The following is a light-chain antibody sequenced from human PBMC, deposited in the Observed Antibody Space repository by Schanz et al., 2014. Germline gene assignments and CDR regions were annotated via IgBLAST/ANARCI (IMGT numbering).Light chain of an antibody. CDR2: GAS. CDR1: RSIGDW. Sequence: IQMTPSPSTLSASVGDRVTITCRASRSIGDWLAWYQHIPGKAPKLVIFGASTLESGVPSRFSGSGSGTDFSFTIASLQPDDVATYYCQQYTSYSGTFGQGTKVEI. V-gene: IGKV1-5*01. J-gene: IGKJ2*02. CDR3: QQYTSYSGT.